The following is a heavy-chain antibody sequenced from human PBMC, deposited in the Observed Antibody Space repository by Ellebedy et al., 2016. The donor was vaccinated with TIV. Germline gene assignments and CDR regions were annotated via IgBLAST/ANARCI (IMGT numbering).Heavy chain of an antibody. D-gene: IGHD4-17*01. V-gene: IGHV3-7*01. CDR2: INQDGSET. J-gene: IGHJ3*01. CDR3: ATDGSYGDYRSPTHAFEL. CDR1: GFTFSSYW. Sequence: GGSLRLSCAAPGFTFSSYWISWVRQAPGKGLEWVANINQDGSETYHVDSLKGRFTISRDNAKNSLFLQMNSLGADDTAVYYCATDGSYGDYRSPTHAFELWGQGTLVTVSS.